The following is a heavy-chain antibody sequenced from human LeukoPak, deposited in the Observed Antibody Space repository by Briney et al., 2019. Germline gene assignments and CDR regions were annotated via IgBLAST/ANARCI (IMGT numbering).Heavy chain of an antibody. CDR3: ARGREIHGGSDTKLDDY. CDR1: GYSFTDYY. V-gene: IGHV1-2*02. Sequence: ASVKVSCKASGYSFTDYYMHWVRQAPGQGLEWTGWISPRSGDTSYAQKFQGRVTMTRDTSINTVDMDLSGLTSDDTAVFYCARGREIHGGSDTKLDDYWGQGTLVTVSS. D-gene: IGHD3-10*01. J-gene: IGHJ4*02. CDR2: ISPRSGDT.